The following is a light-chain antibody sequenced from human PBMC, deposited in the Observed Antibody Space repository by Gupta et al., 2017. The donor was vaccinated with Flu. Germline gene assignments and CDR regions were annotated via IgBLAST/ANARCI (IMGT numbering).Light chain of an antibody. CDR1: QSVSSN. CDR2: GAS. Sequence: ATLYVSPGERATLSCRASQSVSSNLAWDQQKPGQAPRLLIYGASTRDTGIPARFRGSGSGKEFTLTISSRQSEDFAVYYCQQYNNWPPRTCGQGTXVDIK. V-gene: IGKV3-15*01. J-gene: IGKJ1*01. CDR3: QQYNNWPPRT.